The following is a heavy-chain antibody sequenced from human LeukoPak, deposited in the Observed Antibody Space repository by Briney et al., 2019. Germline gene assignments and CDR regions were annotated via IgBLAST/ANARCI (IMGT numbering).Heavy chain of an antibody. CDR2: ISYDGSNK. V-gene: IGHV3-30-3*01. CDR1: GFTFSSYA. CDR3: ASPHVQQYTDY. J-gene: IGHJ4*02. Sequence: GGSLRLSCAASGFTFSSYAMRWVRQAPGKGLEWVAVISYDGSNKYYADSVKGRFTISRDNSKNTLYLQMNSLRAEDTAVYYCASPHVQQYTDYWGQGTLVTVSS. D-gene: IGHD4-11*01.